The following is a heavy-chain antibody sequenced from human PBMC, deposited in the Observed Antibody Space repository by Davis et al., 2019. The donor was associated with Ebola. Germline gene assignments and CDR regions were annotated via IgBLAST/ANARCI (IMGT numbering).Heavy chain of an antibody. J-gene: IGHJ6*03. CDR3: ARDSVEYSSSSSYYYYMDV. D-gene: IGHD6-6*01. V-gene: IGHV1-2*02. CDR2: INPNSGGT. Sequence: ASVKVSCKASGYTFTGYDINWVRQAPGQGLEWMGWINPNSGGTNYAQKFQGRVTMTRDTSISTAYMELSRLRSDDTAVYYCARDSVEYSSSSSYYYYMDVWGKGTTVTVSS. CDR1: GYTFTGYD.